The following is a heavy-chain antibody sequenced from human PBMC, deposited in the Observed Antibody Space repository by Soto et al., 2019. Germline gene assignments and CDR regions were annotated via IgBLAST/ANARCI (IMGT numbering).Heavy chain of an antibody. Sequence: PSETLSLTCTVSGGSISVDDYYWTWIRQHPGKGLEWIGYIYYSGSTYYNPSLKSRLTISLDKSQNRFSLNLSSVTAADTAVYYCARYTYDYARSDYYYGLDVWGQGTTVTVSS. CDR1: GGSISVDDYY. D-gene: IGHD5-18*01. J-gene: IGHJ6*02. CDR3: ARYTYDYARSDYYYGLDV. CDR2: IYYSGST. V-gene: IGHV4-31*03.